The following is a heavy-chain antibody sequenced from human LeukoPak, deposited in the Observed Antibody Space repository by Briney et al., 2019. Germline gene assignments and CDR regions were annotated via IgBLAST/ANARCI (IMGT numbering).Heavy chain of an antibody. D-gene: IGHD6-13*01. V-gene: IGHV1-69*04. CDR1: GGTFSSYA. J-gene: IGHJ4*02. CDR3: AREPAIAATGFDY. Sequence: SVRVSCKASGGTFSSYAISWVRQAPGQGLEWMGRIIPIVGIVNYAQKFQGRVTITADKSKSTAYMELSSLRSEDTAVYYCAREPAIAATGFDYWGQGTLVTVSS. CDR2: IIPIVGIV.